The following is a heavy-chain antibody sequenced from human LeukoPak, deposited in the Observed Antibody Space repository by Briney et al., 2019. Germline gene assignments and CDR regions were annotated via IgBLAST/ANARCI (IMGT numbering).Heavy chain of an antibody. V-gene: IGHV3-30-3*01. J-gene: IGHJ3*02. D-gene: IGHD3-3*01. CDR1: GFTFSSYA. Sequence: PGRSLRLSCAASGFTFSSYAMHWVRQAPGKGLEWVAVISYDGSNKYYADSVKGRFTISRDNSKNTLYLQMNSLRAEDTAVYYCARDPSRGYDFWSAIDWAFDIWGQGTMVTVSS. CDR3: ARDPSRGYDFWSAIDWAFDI. CDR2: ISYDGSNK.